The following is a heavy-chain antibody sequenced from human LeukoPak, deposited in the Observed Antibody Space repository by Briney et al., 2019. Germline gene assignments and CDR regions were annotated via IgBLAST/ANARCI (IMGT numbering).Heavy chain of an antibody. D-gene: IGHD3-22*01. J-gene: IGHJ6*02. CDR3: ARINSSGYYHEPLYGMDV. CDR1: GYTFTGYY. Sequence: ASVKVSCKASGYTFTGYYMHWVRQAPGQGLEWMGWINPNSGGTNYAQKFQGWVTMTRDTSIGTAYMELSRLRSDDTAVYYCARINSSGYYHEPLYGMDVWGQGTTVTVSS. CDR2: INPNSGGT. V-gene: IGHV1-2*04.